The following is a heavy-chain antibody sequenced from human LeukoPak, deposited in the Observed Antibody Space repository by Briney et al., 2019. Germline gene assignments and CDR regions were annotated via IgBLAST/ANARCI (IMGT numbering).Heavy chain of an antibody. Sequence: SETLSLTCTVSGGSISSYYWSWIRQPPGKGLEWIGYIYYSGSTNYNPSLKSRVTISLDTSKNQFSPKLSSVTAADTAVYYCARGGGYDFWSGYGTYYFDYWGQGTLVTVSS. CDR2: IYYSGST. J-gene: IGHJ4*02. CDR3: ARGGGYDFWSGYGTYYFDY. D-gene: IGHD3-3*01. CDR1: GGSISSYY. V-gene: IGHV4-59*01.